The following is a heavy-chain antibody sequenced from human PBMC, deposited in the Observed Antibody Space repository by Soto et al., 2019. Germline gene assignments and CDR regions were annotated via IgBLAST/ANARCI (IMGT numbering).Heavy chain of an antibody. CDR3: ARDGGMHSGGIDY. CDR2: IIPIFGTA. Sequence: QVQLVQSGAEVKKPGSSVKFSCKASGVTFSSYSINWVRQAPGQGLEWMGEIIPIFGTANYAQKFQGRVTITADESTSTASMELSSLRYEDTAVYYCARDGGMHSGGIDYWVQGTLVTGSS. D-gene: IGHD1-26*01. CDR1: GVTFSSYS. V-gene: IGHV1-69*01. J-gene: IGHJ4*02.